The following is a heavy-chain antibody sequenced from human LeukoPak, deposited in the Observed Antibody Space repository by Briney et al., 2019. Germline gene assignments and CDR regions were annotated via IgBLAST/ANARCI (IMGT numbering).Heavy chain of an antibody. D-gene: IGHD4-17*01. CDR2: IYHSGRT. V-gene: IGHV4-30-2*01. Sequence: PSETLSLTCAVSGGSISSGGYSWSWIRQPPGKGLEWIGNIYHSGRTFYTPSLKSRVTISVDRSKNQFSLKLSSVTAADTAVYYCARDRDYFGDYGYWGQGTLVTVSS. J-gene: IGHJ4*02. CDR3: ARDRDYFGDYGY. CDR1: GGSISSGGYS.